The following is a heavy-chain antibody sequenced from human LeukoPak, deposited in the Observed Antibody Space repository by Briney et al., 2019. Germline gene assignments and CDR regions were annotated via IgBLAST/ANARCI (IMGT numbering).Heavy chain of an antibody. CDR3: AKDSTTGYSSGFDY. Sequence: GGSLRLSCAASGFTFSSYWMNWARQAPGKGLEWVASINHNGNVNYYVDSVKGRFTISRDNAKNSLYLQMNSLRAEDTALYYCAKDSTTGYSSGFDYWGQGTLVTVSS. J-gene: IGHJ4*02. CDR1: GFTFSSYW. CDR2: INHNGNVN. D-gene: IGHD6-19*01. V-gene: IGHV3-7*03.